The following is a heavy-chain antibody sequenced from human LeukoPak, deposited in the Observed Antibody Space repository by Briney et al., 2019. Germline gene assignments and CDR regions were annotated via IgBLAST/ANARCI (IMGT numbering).Heavy chain of an antibody. CDR3: ARDLQPGVGATTGNY. D-gene: IGHD1-26*01. V-gene: IGHV3-21*01. CDR2: ISSSSSYI. J-gene: IGHJ4*02. Sequence: KPGGSLRLSCAASGFTFSSYSMNWVRQAPGKGLEWVSSISSSSSYIYYADSVKGRFTISRDNAKNSLYLQMNSLRAEDTAVYYCARDLQPGVGATTGNYWGQGTLVTVSS. CDR1: GFTFSSYS.